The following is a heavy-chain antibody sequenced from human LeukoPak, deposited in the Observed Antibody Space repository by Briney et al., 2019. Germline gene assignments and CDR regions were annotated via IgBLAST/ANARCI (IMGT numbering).Heavy chain of an antibody. Sequence: SETLSLTCTVSGGSLSSYYWSWIRQPAGKGLEWIGRIYTSGSTHYNPSLKSRITMSLDTAKNQFPLKPAPVTAADTAVYYCARGGEPGGFDPWGQGTLVTVSS. J-gene: IGHJ5*02. CDR2: IYTSGST. D-gene: IGHD3-16*01. CDR1: GGSLSSYY. V-gene: IGHV4-4*07. CDR3: ARGGEPGGFDP.